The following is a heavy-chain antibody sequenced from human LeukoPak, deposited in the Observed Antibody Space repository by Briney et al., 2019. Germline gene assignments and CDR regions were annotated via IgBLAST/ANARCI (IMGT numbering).Heavy chain of an antibody. V-gene: IGHV3-30*03. Sequence: GGSLRLSCAASGFTFTNYGMHWVRQAPGKGLEWVAIISHDGTIQHYGDSLKGRFTISRDNSKNTVSLQVNNLRPEDTAVYFCARDGHPFDSWGQGTLVTVSS. CDR2: ISHDGTIQ. CDR1: GFTFTNYG. CDR3: ARDGHPFDS. J-gene: IGHJ4*02.